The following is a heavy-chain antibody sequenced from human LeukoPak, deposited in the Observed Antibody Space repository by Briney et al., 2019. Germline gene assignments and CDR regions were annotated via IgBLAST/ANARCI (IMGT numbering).Heavy chain of an antibody. J-gene: IGHJ4*02. CDR3: AKGYCSSTNCYGGY. D-gene: IGHD2-2*01. CDR1: GFTFSSYA. V-gene: IGHV3-23*01. Sequence: PGGSLRLSCAASGFTFSSYAMNWVRQAPGRGLEWVSGIGVSGGTTYYADSVKGRFTISRDNSKNTLYLQMSSLRSEDTAVYYCAKGYCSSTNCYGGYWGQGTPVTVSS. CDR2: IGVSGGTT.